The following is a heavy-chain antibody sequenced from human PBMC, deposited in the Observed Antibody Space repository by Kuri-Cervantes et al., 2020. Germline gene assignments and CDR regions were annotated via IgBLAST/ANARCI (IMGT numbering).Heavy chain of an antibody. Sequence: SETLSLTCTVSGGSISSSSYYWGWIRQPPGKGLEWIGSIYYSGSTYYNPSLKSRVTISVDTSKNQFSLKLSSVTAADTAVYYCARDMVMGWLRWAGWFDPWGQGTLVTVSS. V-gene: IGHV4-39*07. J-gene: IGHJ5*02. CDR1: GGSISSSSYY. CDR2: IYYSGST. CDR3: ARDMVMGWLRWAGWFDP. D-gene: IGHD5-12*01.